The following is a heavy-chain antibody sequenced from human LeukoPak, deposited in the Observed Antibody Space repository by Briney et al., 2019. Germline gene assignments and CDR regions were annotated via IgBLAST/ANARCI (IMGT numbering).Heavy chain of an antibody. V-gene: IGHV3-53*01. CDR2: IYSGGST. J-gene: IGHJ3*02. Sequence: GGSLRLSCAASGFTVSSNYMSRVRQAPGKGLEWVSVIYSGGSTYYADSVKGRFTISRDNSKNTLYLQMNSLRAEDTAVYYCATQYGDYPRTAFDIWGQGTMVTVSS. CDR1: GFTVSSNY. D-gene: IGHD4-17*01. CDR3: ATQYGDYPRTAFDI.